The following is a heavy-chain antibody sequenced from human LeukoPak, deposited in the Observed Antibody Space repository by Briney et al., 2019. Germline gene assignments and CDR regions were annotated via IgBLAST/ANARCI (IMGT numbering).Heavy chain of an antibody. J-gene: IGHJ6*03. D-gene: IGHD1-7*01. CDR2: INDSART. CDR1: GGSFSNYY. Sequence: PSETLSLTCAVYGGSFSNYYWSWIRQPPGKGLEWIGEINDSARTNYNPSLMSRVTVSVDTSKKQFSLRLTSVTATGTAVYYCARRWNYGRNYYIDVWGKGATVSVSS. V-gene: IGHV4-34*01. CDR3: ARRWNYGRNYYIDV.